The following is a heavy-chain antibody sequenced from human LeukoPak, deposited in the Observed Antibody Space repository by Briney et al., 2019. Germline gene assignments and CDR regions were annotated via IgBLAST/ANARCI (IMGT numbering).Heavy chain of an antibody. D-gene: IGHD5-24*01. CDR3: AKAGTEDGYNIYFDH. J-gene: IGHJ4*02. CDR1: GFTFSGYA. CDR2: ISGSGGGT. V-gene: IGHV3-23*01. Sequence: GGTLSLSCGVSGFTFSGYAMSWVCMAPGPGQELVSLISGSGGGTYYADSVKGRFTIFRDNAKNTLYLQMNSLRAEDTAVYYCAKAGTEDGYNIYFDHWGQGTLVTVSS.